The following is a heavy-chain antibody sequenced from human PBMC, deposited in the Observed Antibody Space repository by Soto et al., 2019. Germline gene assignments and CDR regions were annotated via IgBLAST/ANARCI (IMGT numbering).Heavy chain of an antibody. V-gene: IGHV3-21*01. CDR2: ISSSSSYI. CDR3: ASEQWAGGMDV. Sequence: EVQLVESGGGLVKPGGSLRLSCAASGFTISSYSMNWVRQAPGKGLEWVSSISSSSSYIYYADSVKGRFTISRDSANNSLYLQMNSLRAEDTAVYYCASEQWAGGMDVWGQGTTVSVSS. D-gene: IGHD6-19*01. CDR1: GFTISSYS. J-gene: IGHJ6*02.